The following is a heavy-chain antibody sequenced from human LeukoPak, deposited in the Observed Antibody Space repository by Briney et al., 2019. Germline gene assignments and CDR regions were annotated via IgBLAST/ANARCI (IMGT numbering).Heavy chain of an antibody. D-gene: IGHD3-3*01. CDR3: ARARRDDFWSGNYGMDV. V-gene: IGHV4-34*01. CDR1: GGSFSGYY. Sequence: PSETLSLTCAVYGGSFSGYYWSWIRQPPGKGLEWIGEINHSGSTNYNPSLKSRATISVDTSKNQFSLKLSSVTAADTAVYYCARARRDDFWSGNYGMDVWGQGTTVTVSS. J-gene: IGHJ6*02. CDR2: INHSGST.